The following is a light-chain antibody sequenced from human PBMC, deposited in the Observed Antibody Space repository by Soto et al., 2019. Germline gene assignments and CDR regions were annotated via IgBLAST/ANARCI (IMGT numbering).Light chain of an antibody. CDR2: GAS. CDR3: QQYMSSVT. V-gene: IGKV3-20*01. CDR1: QSVDSTF. J-gene: IGKJ1*01. Sequence: IVLTQTPGSLSLSPGQRATLSCRASQSVDSTFFAWYQKKPGQAPRLLIYGASKRDTGVPDRFSGSGSGTDFTLTISRLEPEDLAVYYCQQYMSSVTFGQGTKVEI.